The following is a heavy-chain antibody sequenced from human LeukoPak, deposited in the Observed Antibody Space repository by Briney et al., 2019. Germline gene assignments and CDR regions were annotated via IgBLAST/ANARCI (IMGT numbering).Heavy chain of an antibody. J-gene: IGHJ3*02. CDR1: GGSISSYY. CDR3: ARAKVYDNSGGDVFDI. Sequence: SETLSLTCTVSGGSISSYYWSWIRQPPGKGLEWIGYIYYSGSTNYNPSLKSRVTISVDTSKNQFSLKLSSVTAADTAVYYCARAKVYDNSGGDVFDIWGQGTMVTVSS. CDR2: IYYSGST. V-gene: IGHV4-59*01. D-gene: IGHD3-22*01.